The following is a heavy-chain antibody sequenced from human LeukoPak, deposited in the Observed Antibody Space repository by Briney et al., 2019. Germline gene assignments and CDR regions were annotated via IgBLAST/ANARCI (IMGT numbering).Heavy chain of an antibody. V-gene: IGHV4-59*08. CDR3: ARHFTYYYDSNGYPRDAFDV. D-gene: IGHD3-22*01. J-gene: IGHJ3*01. CDR1: GGSLSGYY. CDR2: IYYSGST. Sequence: SETLSLTCTVPGGSLSGYYWSWIRQSPGKGLVWIGHIYYSGSTNYNPSLKSRVTISVDMSKNQFSLKLSSVTAADTALYYCARHFTYYYDSNGYPRDAFDVWGQGTVVTVSS.